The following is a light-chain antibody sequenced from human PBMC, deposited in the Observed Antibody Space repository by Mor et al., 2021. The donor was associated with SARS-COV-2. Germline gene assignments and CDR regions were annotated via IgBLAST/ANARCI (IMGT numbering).Light chain of an antibody. CDR3: QNYHTAPLT. V-gene: IGKV1-27*01. CDR2: AAS. Sequence: LMDAASTLQRGVPSRFSGSGSGTDFTLTISSLQPADVATYYCQNYHTAPLTFGGGTQVEIK. J-gene: IGKJ4*01.